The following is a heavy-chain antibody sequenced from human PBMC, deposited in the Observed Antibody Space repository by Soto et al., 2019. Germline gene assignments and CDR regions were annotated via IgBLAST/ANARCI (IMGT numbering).Heavy chain of an antibody. J-gene: IGHJ3*02. CDR3: ARVRGAYYDTSQTSRGHGAFDI. D-gene: IGHD3-9*01. CDR2: IIPILGIA. V-gene: IGHV1-69*04. Sequence: ASVKVSCKASGGTFSSYAISWVRQAPGQGLEWMGRIIPILGIANYAQKFQGRVTITADKSTSTAYMELSSLRSEDTAVYYCARVRGAYYDTSQTSRGHGAFDIWGQGTMVTVSS. CDR1: GGTFSSYA.